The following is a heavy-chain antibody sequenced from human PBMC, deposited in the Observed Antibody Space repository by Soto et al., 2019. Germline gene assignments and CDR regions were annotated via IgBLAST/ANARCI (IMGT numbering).Heavy chain of an antibody. J-gene: IGHJ5*02. CDR1: DGSISTYY. D-gene: IGHD6-19*01. Sequence: SETLSLTCTVSDGSISTYYWSWIRQSPGKGLEWIGYVYYTGSTNYNPSLKSRATISVDTSKSQCSLRLSSVTAADTAVYYCARGPALAGVFYRWFDPWGQGTLVTVSS. CDR2: VYYTGST. CDR3: ARGPALAGVFYRWFDP. V-gene: IGHV4-59*01.